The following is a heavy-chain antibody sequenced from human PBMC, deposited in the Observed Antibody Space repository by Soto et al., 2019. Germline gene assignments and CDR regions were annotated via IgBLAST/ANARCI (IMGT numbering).Heavy chain of an antibody. Sequence: QVQLQESGPGLVKPSQTLSLTCTVSGGSISSVGYFWTWIRQHPGKGLEWIGHIYYSGNTDYKPSLKSRVTISMDRSKNQFSLKLRSVTAADTAVYYCARDYGDYHAYGYWGQGTLVTVSS. CDR3: ARDYGDYHAYGY. CDR1: GGSISSVGYF. D-gene: IGHD4-17*01. V-gene: IGHV4-31*03. J-gene: IGHJ4*02. CDR2: IYYSGNT.